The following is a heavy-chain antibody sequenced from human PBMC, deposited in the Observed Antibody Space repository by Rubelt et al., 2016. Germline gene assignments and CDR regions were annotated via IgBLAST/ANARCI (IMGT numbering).Heavy chain of an antibody. CDR1: GYSINNGYY. CDR2: FFHDGST. D-gene: IGHD3-16*01. J-gene: IGHJ4*02. V-gene: IGHV4-38-2*02. CDR3: ARGLDNYGY. Sequence: QVQLQESGPGLVKPSETLSLTCTVSGYSINNGYYWGWIRQPPGKGLGWFAGFFHDGSTKYNPSLKSGVTISKDGSKNQFSLNLSSVTAADTAVYYCARGLDNYGYWGQGTLVTVSS.